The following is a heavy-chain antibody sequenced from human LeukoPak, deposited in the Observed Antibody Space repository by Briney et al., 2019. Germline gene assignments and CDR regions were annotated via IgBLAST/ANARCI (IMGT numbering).Heavy chain of an antibody. D-gene: IGHD6-19*01. J-gene: IGHJ4*02. CDR1: GYIFSTYG. CDR2: ISGYNGNT. CDR3: ARRRSEEFDFDC. V-gene: IGHV1-18*01. Sequence: ASVKVSCKASGYIFSTYGISWVRQAPGQGLEWMGCISGYNGNTNYAQKLQGRVTMTTDTSTSTAYMELRSLRSDDTAVYYCARRRSEEFDFDCWGQGTLVAVSS.